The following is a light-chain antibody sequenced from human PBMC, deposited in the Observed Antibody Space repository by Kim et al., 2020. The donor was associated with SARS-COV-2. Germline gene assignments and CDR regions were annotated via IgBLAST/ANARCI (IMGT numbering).Light chain of an antibody. V-gene: IGKV3-15*01. CDR2: GAS. Sequence: VSRGERAALSGRASQSLSRNLAWYQQKPGQPPRLLMYGASTRATGVPARFSGSGSGTEFTLTISGLQSEDFAVYYCQQYNSWPPYTFGQGTKLEI. CDR3: QQYNSWPPYT. CDR1: QSLSRN. J-gene: IGKJ2*01.